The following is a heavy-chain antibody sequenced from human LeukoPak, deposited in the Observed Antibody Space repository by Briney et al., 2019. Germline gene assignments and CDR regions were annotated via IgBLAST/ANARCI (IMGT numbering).Heavy chain of an antibody. Sequence: GGSLRLSCAASGFTVSSNYMSWVRQAPGKGLEWVSVIYSGGSTYYADSVKGRFTISRDNSKNTLYLQMNGLRAEDTAVYYCARVTAMVLKYYYYMDVWGKGTTVTVSS. CDR2: IYSGGST. J-gene: IGHJ6*03. V-gene: IGHV3-66*02. CDR3: ARVTAMVLKYYYYMDV. D-gene: IGHD5-18*01. CDR1: GFTVSSNY.